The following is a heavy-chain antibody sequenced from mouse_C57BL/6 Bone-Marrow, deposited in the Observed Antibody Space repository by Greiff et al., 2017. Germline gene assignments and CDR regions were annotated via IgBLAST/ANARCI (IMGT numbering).Heavy chain of an antibody. V-gene: IGHV14-4*01. CDR1: GFNIKDDY. J-gene: IGHJ2*01. CDR3: SSFDGNYFDF. D-gene: IGHD2-3*01. CDR2: IDPEIGDT. Sequence: LQQSGAELVRPGASVKLSCTASGFNIKDDYIHWVKQRPEQGLEWIGWIDPEIGDTEYASKFQGKATITSDTSSNTAYLQLSSLTSEGTAVYYCSSFDGNYFDFWGQGTPLTVAS.